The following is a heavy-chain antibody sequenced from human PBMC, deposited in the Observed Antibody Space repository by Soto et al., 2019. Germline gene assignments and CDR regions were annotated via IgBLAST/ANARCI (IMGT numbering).Heavy chain of an antibody. J-gene: IGHJ4*02. CDR3: ARGVGIVDN. V-gene: IGHV3-7*01. Sequence: EVQVVESGGDLVQPGGSLRLSCAASGFAFNNDWMTWVRQASGKGLEWVASIKEDGTNTYYADSVRGRFTLSRDNTKNSLYLQMNSLRAEDTAVYYCARGVGIVDNWGQGTRVTVSS. CDR2: IKEDGTNT. CDR1: GFAFNNDW. D-gene: IGHD2-15*01.